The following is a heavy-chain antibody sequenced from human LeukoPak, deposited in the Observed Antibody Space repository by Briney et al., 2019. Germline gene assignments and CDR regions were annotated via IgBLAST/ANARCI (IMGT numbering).Heavy chain of an antibody. V-gene: IGHV1-69*06. CDR1: GGTFSSYA. J-gene: IGHJ3*02. CDR2: IIPIFGTA. D-gene: IGHD6-19*01. CDR3: ARGHRMGYSSGLVDAFDI. Sequence: GAAVKVSCKASGGTFSSYAISWVRQAPVQGLEWMGGIIPIFGTANYAQKFQGRVAITADKSTSTAYMELSSLRAEDTAVYYCARGHRMGYSSGLVDAFDIWGQGTMVTVSS.